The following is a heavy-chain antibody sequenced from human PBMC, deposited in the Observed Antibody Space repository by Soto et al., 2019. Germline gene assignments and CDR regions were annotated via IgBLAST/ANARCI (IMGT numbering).Heavy chain of an antibody. CDR3: ARVPPYLQLVPYVDY. J-gene: IGHJ4*02. D-gene: IGHD6-6*01. CDR2: IYHSGST. CDR1: GASIASSNW. V-gene: IGHV4-4*02. Sequence: PSETLSLNRAVSGASIASSNWWSPVRQRPGKGLEWIGAIYHSGSTNYTPSLKSRVTISVDKSKNQFSLKLSSVTAADTAVYYCARVPPYLQLVPYVDYWGQRTLVTVS.